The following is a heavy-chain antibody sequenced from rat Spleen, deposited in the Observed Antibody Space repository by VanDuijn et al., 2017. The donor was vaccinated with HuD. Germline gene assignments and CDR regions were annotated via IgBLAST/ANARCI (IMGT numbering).Heavy chain of an antibody. J-gene: IGHJ2*01. V-gene: IGHV5-25*01. CDR3: ARHGYDVSYYYWDY. D-gene: IGHD1-12*02. CDR2: ISTGGST. CDR1: GFTFSNYY. Sequence: EVQLVESGGGLVQPGRSLKLSCEASGFTFSNYYMAWVRQAPTKGLEWVASISTGGSTYYPDSVKGRFTISRDNAKRTLYLQMDSLRSEDTATYYCARHGYDVSYYYWDYWGQGVMVTVSS.